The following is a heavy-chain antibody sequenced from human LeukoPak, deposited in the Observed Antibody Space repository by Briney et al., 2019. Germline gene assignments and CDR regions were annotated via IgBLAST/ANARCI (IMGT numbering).Heavy chain of an antibody. D-gene: IGHD1-26*01. J-gene: IGHJ4*02. CDR3: ARVDSGRYYGHDY. V-gene: IGHV1-18*01. CDR1: GYTFTSYD. CDR2: ISVYNGNT. Sequence: GASVKVSCKASGYTFTSYDISWVRQAPGQGLEWMGWISVYNGNTNYAQKFQGRVTMTTDTSTSTAYMELRSLRSDGTAMYYCARVDSGRYYGHDYWGQGTLVTVTS.